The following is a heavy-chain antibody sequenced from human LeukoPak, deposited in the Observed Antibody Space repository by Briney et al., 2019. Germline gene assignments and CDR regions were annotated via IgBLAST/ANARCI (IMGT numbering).Heavy chain of an antibody. CDR3: ASSSRGGGWFDP. CDR2: IYTSGST. D-gene: IGHD6-6*01. V-gene: IGHV4-61*02. J-gene: IGHJ5*02. CDR1: GGSISSGSYY. Sequence: PSQTLSLTCTVSGGSISSGSYYWSWIRQPAGKGLEWIGRIYTSGSTNYNPSLKSRVTISVDTSKNQFSLKLSSVTAADTAVYYCASSSRGGGWFDPWGQGTLVTVSS.